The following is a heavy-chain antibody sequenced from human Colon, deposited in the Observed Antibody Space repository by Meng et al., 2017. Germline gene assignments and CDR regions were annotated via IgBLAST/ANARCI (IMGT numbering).Heavy chain of an antibody. CDR1: GGSFSGFY. V-gene: IGHV4-34*02. D-gene: IGHD4-17*01. CDR3: AAGLRHGDWFDP. CDR2: IDHFGIS. Sequence: QGQMQQGGAGLLKPSAPLSLTCAVSGGSFSGFYWSWIRQPPGKGLEWIGEIDHFGISNYNSSLKGRLTMSVDTSKKQISLTLTSVTAADTAVYYCAAGLRHGDWFDPWGPGTLVTVSS. J-gene: IGHJ5*02.